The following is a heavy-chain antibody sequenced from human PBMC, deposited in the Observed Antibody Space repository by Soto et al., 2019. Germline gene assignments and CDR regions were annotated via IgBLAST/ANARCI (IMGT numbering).Heavy chain of an antibody. V-gene: IGHV4-34*01. Sequence: PSETLSLTCAVYGGSFSGYYWSWIRQPPGKGLEWIGEINHSGSTNYNPSLKSRVTISVDTSKNQFSLKLSSVTAADTAVYYCARGRYYYGSGSYFALALDYWGQGTLVTVS. CDR1: GGSFSGYY. D-gene: IGHD3-10*01. J-gene: IGHJ4*02. CDR2: INHSGST. CDR3: ARGRYYYGSGSYFALALDY.